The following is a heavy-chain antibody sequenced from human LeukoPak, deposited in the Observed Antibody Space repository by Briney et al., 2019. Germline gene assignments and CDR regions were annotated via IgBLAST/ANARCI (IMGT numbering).Heavy chain of an antibody. CDR2: IYSSGST. Sequence: SETLSLTCTVSGGSISRYYWSWIRQPPGKGLEWIGYIYSSGSTNYNPSLKSRVTISVDTSKNQFSLKLSSVTAADTAVYYCARGIQPTNWFDPWGQGTLVTVSS. CDR3: ARGIQPTNWFDP. CDR1: GGSISRYY. D-gene: IGHD5-18*01. V-gene: IGHV4-59*01. J-gene: IGHJ5*02.